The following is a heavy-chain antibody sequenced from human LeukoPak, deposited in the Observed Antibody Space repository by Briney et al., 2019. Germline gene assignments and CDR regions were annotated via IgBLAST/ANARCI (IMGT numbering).Heavy chain of an antibody. J-gene: IGHJ5*02. CDR3: ARLPGIYTPLDP. D-gene: IGHD1-14*01. CDR2: IYISGST. V-gene: IGHV4-4*07. Sequence: SETLSLTCTVSGGSISSYYWSWIRQPAGKGLEWIGRIYISGSTNYNLSLKSRVTMSLDTSKNQFSLKLSSVTAADTAVYYCARLPGIYTPLDPWGQGTLVTVSS. CDR1: GGSISSYY.